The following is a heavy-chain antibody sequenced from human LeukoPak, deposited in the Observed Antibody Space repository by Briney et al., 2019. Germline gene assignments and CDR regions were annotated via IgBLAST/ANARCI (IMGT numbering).Heavy chain of an antibody. CDR2: IYYSGST. Sequence: SETLSLTCTVSGGSISSYYWSWIRQPPGKGLEWIGYIYYSGSTNYNPSLKSRVTISIDTSKNQFSLKVSSVTAADTAVYYCASRGVGAFDYWGQGTLVTVSS. CDR1: GGSISSYY. V-gene: IGHV4-59*08. J-gene: IGHJ4*02. D-gene: IGHD1-26*01. CDR3: ASRGVGAFDY.